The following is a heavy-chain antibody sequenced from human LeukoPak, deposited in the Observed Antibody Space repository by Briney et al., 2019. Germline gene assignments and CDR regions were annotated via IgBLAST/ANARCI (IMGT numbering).Heavy chain of an antibody. CDR3: ARQMPLGEFDY. Sequence: ASVKVSCKASGYTFTTYAMHWVRQAPGQRLECMGWISGGNGNTRYSQKFQGRVTFTRDTSASTAYMELSSLRSEDTAVYYCARQMPLGEFDYWGQGTLVTVSS. CDR2: ISGGNGNT. J-gene: IGHJ4*02. V-gene: IGHV1-3*01. CDR1: GYTFTTYA. D-gene: IGHD2-2*01.